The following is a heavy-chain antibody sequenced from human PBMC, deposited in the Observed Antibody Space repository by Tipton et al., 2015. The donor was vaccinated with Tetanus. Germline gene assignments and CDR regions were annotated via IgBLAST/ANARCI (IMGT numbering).Heavy chain of an antibody. CDR2: IYHSGST. CDR1: GGSISSGGYS. Sequence: TLSLTCAVSGGSISSGGYSWSWIRQPPGKGLEWIGYIYHSGSTYYNPSLKSRVTISVDRSTNQFSLKMSSVTAADTAVYYCARGAPILVVVTEVAFDIWGQGTMVTVSS. CDR3: ARGAPILVVVTEVAFDI. V-gene: IGHV4-30-2*01. D-gene: IGHD2-21*02. J-gene: IGHJ3*02.